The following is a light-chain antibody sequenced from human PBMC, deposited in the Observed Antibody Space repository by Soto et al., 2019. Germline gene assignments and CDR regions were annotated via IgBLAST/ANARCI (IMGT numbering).Light chain of an antibody. CDR1: SSDVGGYNY. V-gene: IGLV2-14*03. Sequence: QSVLTQPASLSGSPGQSITISCTGTSSDVGGYNYVSWYQQHPGKAPRLMIYGVSNRPLGVSYRFSGSKSGNTASLTISGLQSEDEADYYCNSYASVNSPVLFGGGTKL. J-gene: IGLJ2*01. CDR2: GVS. CDR3: NSYASVNSPVL.